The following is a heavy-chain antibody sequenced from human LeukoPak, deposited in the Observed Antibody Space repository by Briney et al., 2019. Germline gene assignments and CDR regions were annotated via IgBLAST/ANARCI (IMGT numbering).Heavy chain of an antibody. Sequence: SETLSLTCTVSGGSISSGGYYWSWNRQHPGKGLEWIGYIYYSGSTYYNPSLKSRVTISVDTSKNQFSLKLSSVTAADTAVYYCERGKEEEQQAWFNPWGQGTLVTVSS. CDR1: GGSISSGGYY. V-gene: IGHV4-31*03. D-gene: IGHD6-13*01. CDR2: IYYSGST. CDR3: ERGKEEEQQAWFNP. J-gene: IGHJ5*02.